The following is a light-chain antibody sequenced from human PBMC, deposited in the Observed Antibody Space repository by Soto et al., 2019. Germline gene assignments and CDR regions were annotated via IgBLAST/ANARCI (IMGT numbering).Light chain of an antibody. J-gene: IGLJ1*01. CDR1: SSDVGGYKH. CDR3: SSYTSSSTYV. Sequence: QSALTQPASVSGSPGQSITISCTGTSSDVGGYKHVSWYQQHPGKAPKLMIYEVSNRPSGISNRVSGSKSGNTASLTVSGLQAEDEADYYCSSYTSSSTYVFGTGTKVTVL. V-gene: IGLV2-14*01. CDR2: EVS.